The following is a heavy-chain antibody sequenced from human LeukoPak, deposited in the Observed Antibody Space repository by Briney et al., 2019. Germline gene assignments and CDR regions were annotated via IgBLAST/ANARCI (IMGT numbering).Heavy chain of an antibody. Sequence: SETLSLTCTVSGGSISSYYWSWIRQPPGKGLEWIGDIYYSGSTNYNPSLKSRVTISVDTSKNQFSLKLSSVTAADTAVYYCARLGSGSYWAFDIWGQGTMVTVSS. J-gene: IGHJ3*02. CDR3: ARLGSGSYWAFDI. D-gene: IGHD3-10*01. CDR2: IYYSGST. CDR1: GGSISSYY. V-gene: IGHV4-59*08.